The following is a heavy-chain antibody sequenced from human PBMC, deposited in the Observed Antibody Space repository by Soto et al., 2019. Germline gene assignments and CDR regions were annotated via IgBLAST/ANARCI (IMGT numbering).Heavy chain of an antibody. CDR2: IYYSGST. CDR3: ASIPDYSNSTPFDY. Sequence: SETLSLTCTVSGGSISSSSYYWGRIRQPPGKELEWIGCIYYSGSTYYNPSLKSRVTIYVDTSKNQVSLKLISMTAADTAVYSCASIPDYSNSTPFDYWGQGTLVTVSS. D-gene: IGHD4-4*01. J-gene: IGHJ4*02. CDR1: GGSISSSSYY. V-gene: IGHV4-39*01.